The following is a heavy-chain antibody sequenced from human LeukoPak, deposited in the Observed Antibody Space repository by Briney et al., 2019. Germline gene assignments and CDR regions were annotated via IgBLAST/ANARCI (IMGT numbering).Heavy chain of an antibody. D-gene: IGHD5-12*01. CDR2: IYYSGSA. CDR3: ARGATGFDY. J-gene: IGHJ4*02. CDR1: GGSISSYY. Sequence: SETLSLTCTVSGGSISSYYWSWIRQPPGKGLEWIGYIYYSGSANYNPSLKSRVTISVDTSKNQFSLKLSSVTAADTAVYYCARGATGFDYWGQGTLVTVSS. V-gene: IGHV4-59*01.